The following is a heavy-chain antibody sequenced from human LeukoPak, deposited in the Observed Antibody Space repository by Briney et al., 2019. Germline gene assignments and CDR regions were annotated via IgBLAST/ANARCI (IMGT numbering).Heavy chain of an antibody. CDR3: AKDKGSSGWYGYYYYGMDV. Sequence: PGRSLRLSCAASGFTFDDYAMHWVRQAPGKGLEWVSGISWNSGSIGYADSVKGRFTISRDNAKNSLYLQMNSLRAEDTALYYCAKDKGSSGWYGYYYYGMDVWGQGTTVTVSS. CDR1: GFTFDDYA. CDR2: ISWNSGSI. D-gene: IGHD6-19*01. V-gene: IGHV3-9*01. J-gene: IGHJ6*02.